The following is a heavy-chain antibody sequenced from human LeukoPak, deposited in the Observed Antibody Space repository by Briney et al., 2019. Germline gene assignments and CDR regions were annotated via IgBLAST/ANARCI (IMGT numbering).Heavy chain of an antibody. CDR3: ARETYCSGGTCFFGPDY. CDR2: IYYTGGT. D-gene: IGHD2-15*01. J-gene: IGHJ4*02. V-gene: IGHV4-59*12. Sequence: SETLSLTCTVSGGVIRTYYWSWIRQPPGKGLEYIGYIYYTGGTTYNPSLESRVTMSVDTSKNQFSLQLTSVTAADTAVYHCARETYCSGGTCFFGPDYWGQGTLVTVSS. CDR1: GGVIRTYY.